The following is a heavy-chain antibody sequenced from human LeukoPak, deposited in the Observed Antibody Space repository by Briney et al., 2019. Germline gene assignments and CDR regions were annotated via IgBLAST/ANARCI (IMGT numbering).Heavy chain of an antibody. V-gene: IGHV3-30*04. Sequence: PGGSLRLSCAASGFTFSSYAMHWVRQAPGKGLEWVAVISKDGNSQNYADSVKGRFTISRDNSKNTLYLQMNSLRPEDTAVYYCAGESFDIWGQGTTVTVSS. CDR2: ISKDGNSQ. CDR1: GFTFSSYA. J-gene: IGHJ3*02. CDR3: AGESFDI.